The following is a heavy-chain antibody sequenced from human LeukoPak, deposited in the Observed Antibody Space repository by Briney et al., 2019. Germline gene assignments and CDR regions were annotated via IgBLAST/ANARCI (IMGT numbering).Heavy chain of an antibody. CDR3: ARHSYYYDSSGYRYDAFDI. Sequence: SETLFLTCTVSGGSISSSSYYWGWIRQPPGKGLEWIGSIYYSGSTYYNPSLKSRVTISVDTSKNQFSLKPSSVTAADTAVYYCARHSYYYDSSGYRYDAFDIWGQGTMVTVSS. J-gene: IGHJ3*02. D-gene: IGHD3-22*01. V-gene: IGHV4-39*01. CDR2: IYYSGST. CDR1: GGSISSSSYY.